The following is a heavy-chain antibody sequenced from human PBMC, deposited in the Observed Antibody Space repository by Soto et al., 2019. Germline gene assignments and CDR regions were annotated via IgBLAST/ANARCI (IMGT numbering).Heavy chain of an antibody. CDR3: ARGNRVQLWFGWVDY. J-gene: IGHJ4*02. D-gene: IGHD5-18*01. Sequence: PSETLSLTCTVSGGSISSYYWSWIRQPPGKGLEWIGYIYYSGSTNYNPSLKSRVTISVDTSKNQFSLKLSSVTAADTAVYYCARGNRVQLWFGWVDYWGEGTLVTV. V-gene: IGHV4-59*01. CDR2: IYYSGST. CDR1: GGSISSYY.